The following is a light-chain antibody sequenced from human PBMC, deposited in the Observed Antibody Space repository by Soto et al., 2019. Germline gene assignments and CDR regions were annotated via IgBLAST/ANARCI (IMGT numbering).Light chain of an antibody. CDR2: KAS. CDR1: QSISSW. Sequence: DIPMTQSPSTLSASVGDRVTITCRASQSISSWLAWYQQKPGKAPKLLIYKASSLESGVPSRFSGSGSGTEFTLTISSLQPDDFATYYCQEYNTYWTFGPGTKVEIK. V-gene: IGKV1-5*03. J-gene: IGKJ1*01. CDR3: QEYNTYWT.